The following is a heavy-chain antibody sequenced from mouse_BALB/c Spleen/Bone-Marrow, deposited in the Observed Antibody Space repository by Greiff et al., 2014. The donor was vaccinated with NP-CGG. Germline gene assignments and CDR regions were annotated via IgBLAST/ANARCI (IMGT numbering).Heavy chain of an antibody. CDR3: ARRDYGPAWFTY. J-gene: IGHJ3*01. CDR2: INPNNGAT. V-gene: IGHV1-26*01. CDR1: GYTFTEST. Sequence: VQLKHSGPELVKPGASVKISCKTSGYTFTESTINWVKQSHGKSLEWIGGINPNNGATGYNQKFKGKATLTVDKSSSTAYLELRSLTSDDSAVYYCARRDYGPAWFTYWGQGTLVTVSA. D-gene: IGHD1-1*01.